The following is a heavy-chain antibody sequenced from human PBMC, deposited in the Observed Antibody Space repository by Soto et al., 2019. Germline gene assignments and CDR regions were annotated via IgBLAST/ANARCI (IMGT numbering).Heavy chain of an antibody. CDR2: INPSGDST. CDR3: ARSYYDYVWGSYRSAHFDY. D-gene: IGHD3-16*02. V-gene: IGHV1-46*01. J-gene: IGHJ4*02. Sequence: QVQLVQSGAEVKKPGASVKVSCKASGYTFTSYYMHWVRQAPGQGLEWMGIINPSGDSTSYAQKFQGRITLTRDTSTSTVYMELSSLRSEDKAVYFFARSYYDYVWGSYRSAHFDYWGQGTLVTVSS. CDR1: GYTFTSYY.